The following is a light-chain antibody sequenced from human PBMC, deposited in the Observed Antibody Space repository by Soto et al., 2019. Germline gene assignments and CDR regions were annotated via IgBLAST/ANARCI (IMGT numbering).Light chain of an antibody. CDR3: SSYSISTACL. J-gene: IGLJ1*01. Sequence: QSVLTQPAPVSGSPGQSITISCTGTSSDVGGYDYVSWYQLHPGKAPKLMVFEVSNRPSGVSYRFSGSKSGNTASLTISGLQAEDEADYFCSSYSISTACLFGTGTKVTVL. V-gene: IGLV2-14*01. CDR2: EVS. CDR1: SSDVGGYDY.